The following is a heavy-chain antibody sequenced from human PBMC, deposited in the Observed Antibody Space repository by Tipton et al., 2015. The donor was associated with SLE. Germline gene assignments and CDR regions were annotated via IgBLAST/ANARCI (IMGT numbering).Heavy chain of an antibody. J-gene: IGHJ3*02. V-gene: IGHV4-59*11. CDR3: ARDPYYLGNAFDI. CDR1: GGSISSHY. Sequence: LRLSCTVSGGSISSHYWSWIRQSPGKGLEWIGYIYYSGSTNYNPSPKGRVTISIDTSKTQFSLKLSSVTAADTDIYYCARDPYYLGNAFDIWGRGTMVTVSS. CDR2: IYYSGST. D-gene: IGHD3-16*01.